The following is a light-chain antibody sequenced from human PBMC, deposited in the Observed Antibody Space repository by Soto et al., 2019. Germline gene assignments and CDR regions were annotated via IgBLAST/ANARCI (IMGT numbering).Light chain of an antibody. Sequence: EIVLTHSPGTLSLSPGERATLSCRASQSVSSSYLAWYQQKPGQAPRLLIYGASSRATDIPDRFSGSGSGTDFTLTISRLEPEDFAVYYCQQDDRPPYTFGQGTKLQI. CDR2: GAS. CDR1: QSVSSSY. J-gene: IGKJ2*01. CDR3: QQDDRPPYT. V-gene: IGKV3-20*01.